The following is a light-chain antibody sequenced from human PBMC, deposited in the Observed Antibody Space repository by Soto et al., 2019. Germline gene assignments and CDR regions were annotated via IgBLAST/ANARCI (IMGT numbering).Light chain of an antibody. CDR2: GAS. CDR3: QQGNT. CDR1: QSVSSN. J-gene: IGKJ3*01. V-gene: IGKV3-15*01. Sequence: EIVTTQSPATLSVSPGERATLSCRASQSVSSNLAWYQQKPGQAPRLLIYGASTRATGIPARFSGSGSGTEFTLTISSLQSEDFAVYYCQQGNTFGPGTKVDIK.